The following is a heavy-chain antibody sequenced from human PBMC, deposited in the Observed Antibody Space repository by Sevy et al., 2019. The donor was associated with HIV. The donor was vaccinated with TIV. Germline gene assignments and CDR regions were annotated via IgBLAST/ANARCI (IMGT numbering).Heavy chain of an antibody. CDR1: GFTFSGYA. D-gene: IGHD2-2*01. CDR2: ISSSVGST. V-gene: IGHV3-23*01. J-gene: IGHJ4*02. Sequence: GGSLRLSCAASGFTFSGYAMSWVRQAPGKGLEWVSSISSSVGSTYYADSVKGRFTISRDNSKNMLYLRMNSLRAEDTAVYYCAKREQQYCISTNCYGYFDYWGQGTLVTVSS. CDR3: AKREQQYCISTNCYGYFDY.